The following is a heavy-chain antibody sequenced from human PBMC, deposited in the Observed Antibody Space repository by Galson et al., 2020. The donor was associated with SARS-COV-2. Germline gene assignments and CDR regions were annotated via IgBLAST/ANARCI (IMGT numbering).Heavy chain of an antibody. Sequence: SETLSLTCTVSGGSISSYYWSWIRQPPGKGLEWIGYIYYGGSTNYNPSLKSRVTISVDTSKNQFSLKLSSVTAADTAVYYCERGFDYWGQGTLVTVSS. CDR3: ERGFDY. J-gene: IGHJ4*02. CDR1: GGSISSYY. CDR2: IYYGGST. V-gene: IGHV4-59*01.